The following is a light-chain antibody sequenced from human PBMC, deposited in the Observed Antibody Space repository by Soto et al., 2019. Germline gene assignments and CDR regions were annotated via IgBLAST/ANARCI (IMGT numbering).Light chain of an antibody. CDR2: GAS. CDR1: QSVSSNN. CDR3: HQYGNSLWP. Sequence: EIVLTQSPDILSLSPGERATLSCRASQSVSSNNLVWYQQKPGQAPRLLIYGASSRATGIPDRFIGSGSGIAFTLTISRLATDDFAVYSWHQYGNSLWPFGQGTKVDIK. J-gene: IGKJ1*01. V-gene: IGKV3-20*01.